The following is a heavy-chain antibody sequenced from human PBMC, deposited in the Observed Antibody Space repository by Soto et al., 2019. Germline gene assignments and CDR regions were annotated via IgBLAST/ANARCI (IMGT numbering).Heavy chain of an antibody. CDR2: IWYDGSNK. CDR1: GFTFSSYG. V-gene: IGHV3-33*01. Sequence: PGGSLRLSCAASGFTFSSYGMHWVRQAPGKGLEWVAVIWYDGSNKYYADSVKGRFTISRDNSKNTLYLQMNSLRAEDTAVYYCARGGPSGYGITVAFDIWGQGTMVTVSS. CDR3: ARGGPSGYGITVAFDI. J-gene: IGHJ3*02. D-gene: IGHD5-12*01.